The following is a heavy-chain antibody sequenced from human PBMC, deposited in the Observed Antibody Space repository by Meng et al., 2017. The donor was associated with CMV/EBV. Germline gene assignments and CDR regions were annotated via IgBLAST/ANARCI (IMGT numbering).Heavy chain of an antibody. CDR2: ISYDGGNK. V-gene: IGHV3-30-3*01. D-gene: IGHD5-18*01. Sequence: GGSLRLSCAASGFTFSSYAMHWVRQAPGKGLEWVAVISYDGGNKYYADSVKGRFTISRDNSKNTLYLQMNSLRAEDTAVYYCARVLDTAMVVDYWGQGTLVTVSS. CDR1: GFTFSSYA. J-gene: IGHJ4*02. CDR3: ARVLDTAMVVDY.